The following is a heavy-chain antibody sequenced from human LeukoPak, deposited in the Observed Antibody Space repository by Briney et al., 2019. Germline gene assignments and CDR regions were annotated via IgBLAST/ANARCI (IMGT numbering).Heavy chain of an antibody. V-gene: IGHV1-2*06. J-gene: IGHJ4*02. CDR2: INPNSGGT. CDR3: ARELSNY. Sequence: GSVKVSCKASGGTFISYAISWVRQAPGQGLEWMGRINPNSGGTNYAQKFQGRVTMTRDTSISTAYMELSRLTSDDTAVYYCARELSNYWGQGTLVTVSS. CDR1: GGTFISYA.